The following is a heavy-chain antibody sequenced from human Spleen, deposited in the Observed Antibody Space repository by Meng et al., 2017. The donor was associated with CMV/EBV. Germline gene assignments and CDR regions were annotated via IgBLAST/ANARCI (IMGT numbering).Heavy chain of an antibody. CDR1: GYTFTSYG. CDR2: ISTYNGNT. D-gene: IGHD3-3*01. J-gene: IGHJ4*02. Sequence: ASVKVSCKASGYTFTSYGISWVRQAPGQGLEWMGWISTYNGNTNYAQKLQGRVTMTTDTSTITAYMELRSLRSDDTAVYYCARDRWGSFGVVERPLPIDYWSQGTLVTVSS. V-gene: IGHV1-18*01. CDR3: ARDRWGSFGVVERPLPIDY.